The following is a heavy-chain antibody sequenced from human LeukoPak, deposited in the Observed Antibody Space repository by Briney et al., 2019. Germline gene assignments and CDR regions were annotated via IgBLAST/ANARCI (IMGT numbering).Heavy chain of an antibody. CDR3: ARGYSGSYLSE. CDR2: IGTAGDT. D-gene: IGHD1-26*01. V-gene: IGHV3-13*01. Sequence: PGGSLRLSCAASGFTFSSYDMHWVRQATGKGLEWVSAIGTAGDTYYPGSVKGRFTISRENAKNSLYLQMNSLRAGDTAVYYCARGYSGSYLSEWGQGTLVTVSS. J-gene: IGHJ4*02. CDR1: GFTFSSYD.